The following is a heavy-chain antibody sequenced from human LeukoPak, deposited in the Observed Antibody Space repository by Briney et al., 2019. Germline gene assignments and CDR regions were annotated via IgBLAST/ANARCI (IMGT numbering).Heavy chain of an antibody. D-gene: IGHD2-2*01. J-gene: IGHJ4*02. Sequence: GGSLRLSCVASGFTFSSYAMSWVRQAPGKGLEWVSAISGSGGSTYYADSVKGRFTISRDNSKNTLYLQMNSLRAEDTAVYYCAKGPLRLVVPAATSDYYFDYWGQGTLVTVSS. CDR2: ISGSGGST. CDR1: GFTFSSYA. CDR3: AKGPLRLVVPAATSDYYFDY. V-gene: IGHV3-23*01.